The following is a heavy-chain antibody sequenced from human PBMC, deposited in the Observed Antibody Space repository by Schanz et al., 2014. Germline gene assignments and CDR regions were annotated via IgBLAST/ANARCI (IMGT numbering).Heavy chain of an antibody. CDR3: ARAPTAYCSDTSCLGTPFDY. Sequence: QVQLVQSGAEVKKPGSSVKVSCKLSGGTFSSYTISWVRQAPGQGLEWMGMINPSVRGTHFAREFQGRVTVTRDTSRSTVYMELSSLRSEDTAVYYCARAPTAYCSDTSCLGTPFDYWGQGTLVTVSS. D-gene: IGHD2-2*01. J-gene: IGHJ4*02. CDR2: INPSVRGT. V-gene: IGHV1-69*02. CDR1: GGTFSSYT.